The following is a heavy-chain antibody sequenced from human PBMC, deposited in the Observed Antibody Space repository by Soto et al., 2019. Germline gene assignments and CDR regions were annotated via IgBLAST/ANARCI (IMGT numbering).Heavy chain of an antibody. V-gene: IGHV3-30*03. CDR2: ISIRGGDE. J-gene: IGHJ4*02. Sequence: QVQLVESGGGVVQPGTSLRLSCAASGFTFSSYAMHWTRQAPAKGREWVTLISIRGGDEYYAESVRARFTISRDDSKNTLYLQMDSLRVEDTAVYYCARGTIVARQHLDYWGQGTLVTVSS. CDR1: GFTFSSYA. CDR3: ARGTIVARQHLDY. D-gene: IGHD6-6*01.